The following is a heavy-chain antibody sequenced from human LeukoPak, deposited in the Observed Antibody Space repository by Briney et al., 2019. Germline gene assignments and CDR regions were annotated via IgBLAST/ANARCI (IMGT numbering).Heavy chain of an antibody. V-gene: IGHV3-7*01. Sequence: GESLRLSCAASGFTFSTYYMTWVRQAPGRGLEWVAVIKPDGSEKYYVDSVMGRFTISRDNAKNSLYLQMNTPRAEDTALYYCARGLYSSSPWGQGTLVTVSS. CDR2: IKPDGSEK. J-gene: IGHJ5*02. D-gene: IGHD6-13*01. CDR3: ARGLYSSSP. CDR1: GFTFSTYY.